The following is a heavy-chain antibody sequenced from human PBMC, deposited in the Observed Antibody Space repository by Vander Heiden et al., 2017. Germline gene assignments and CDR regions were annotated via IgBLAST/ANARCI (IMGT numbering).Heavy chain of an antibody. D-gene: IGHD6-13*01. CDR3: AKDAGAAAGGGDYYYGMDV. J-gene: IGHJ6*02. V-gene: IGHV3-9*01. CDR2: ISWNSGSI. Sequence: EVQLLESGGGLVQPGRSLRLSSAASGFTFDHYAMHWVRQAPGKGLEWVSGISWNSGSIGDADSVKGRFTISRDNAKNSLYLQMNSLRAEDTALYYCAKDAGAAAGGGDYYYGMDVWGQGTTVTVSS. CDR1: GFTFDHYA.